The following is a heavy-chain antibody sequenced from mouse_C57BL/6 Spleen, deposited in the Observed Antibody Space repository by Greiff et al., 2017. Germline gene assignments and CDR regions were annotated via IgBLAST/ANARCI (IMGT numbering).Heavy chain of an antibody. V-gene: IGHV7-3*01. CDR2: IRNKANGYTT. CDR3: ARGITTRGYAMDY. D-gene: IGHD1-1*01. Sequence: EVKLVESGGGLVQPGGSLSLSCAASGFTFTDYYMSWVRQPPGKALEWLGFIRNKANGYTTEYSASVKGRFTISRDNSQSILYLQMNALRAEDSATYYCARGITTRGYAMDYWGQGTSVTVSS. J-gene: IGHJ4*01. CDR1: GFTFTDYY.